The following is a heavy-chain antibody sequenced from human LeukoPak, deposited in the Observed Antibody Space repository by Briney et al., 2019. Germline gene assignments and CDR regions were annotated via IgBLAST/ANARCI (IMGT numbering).Heavy chain of an antibody. CDR2: IYTSGST. CDR1: GGSISSYY. D-gene: IGHD3-22*01. V-gene: IGHV4-4*07. J-gene: IGHJ4*02. Sequence: KASETLSLTCTVSGGSISSYYWSWIRQPAGKGLEWIGRIYTSGSTNYNPSLKSRVTMSVDTSKNQFSLKLSSVTAADTAVYYCARDGYYYDFSGHRPFDYWGQGTLVTVSS. CDR3: ARDGYYYDFSGHRPFDY.